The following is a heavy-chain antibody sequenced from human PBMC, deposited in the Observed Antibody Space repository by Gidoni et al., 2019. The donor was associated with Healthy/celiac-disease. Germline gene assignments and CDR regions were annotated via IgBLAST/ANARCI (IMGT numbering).Heavy chain of an antibody. CDR3: ARDSSPGGDNWFDP. V-gene: IGHV3-21*01. J-gene: IGHJ5*02. CDR1: GFTFSSYS. D-gene: IGHD1-26*01. Sequence: EVQLVESGGGLVKPGGSLRLSCAASGFTFSSYSINWVRQAPGKGLDWVSSIISSSSYIYYADSVKGRFTISRDNAKNSLYLQMNSLRAEDTAVYYCARDSSPGGDNWFDPWGQGTLVTVSS. CDR2: IISSSSYI.